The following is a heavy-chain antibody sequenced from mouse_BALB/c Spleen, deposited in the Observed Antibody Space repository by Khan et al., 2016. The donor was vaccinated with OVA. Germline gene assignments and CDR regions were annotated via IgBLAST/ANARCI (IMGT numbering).Heavy chain of an antibody. CDR1: GFSLSRYN. CDR2: IWGGGGT. CDR3: ARAYYRYDGYYAMDY. J-gene: IGHJ4*01. D-gene: IGHD2-14*01. V-gene: IGHV2-6-4*01. Sequence: VQVVESGPGLVAPSQSLSITCTVSGFSLSRYNIHWVRQPPGKGLEWLGMIWGGGGTDYNSSLKSRLSISKDNPKSQVFLKMNSLQTDDTAMYYCARAYYRYDGYYAMDYWGQGTSVTVSS.